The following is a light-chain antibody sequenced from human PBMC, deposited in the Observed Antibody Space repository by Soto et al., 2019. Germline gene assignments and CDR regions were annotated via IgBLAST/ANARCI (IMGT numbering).Light chain of an antibody. Sequence: EIVLTQSPGTLSLSPGDRATLSCRASQSVTSDYLAWYQQKPGQAPRLLIYGASIRATGIPDRFSGSGSGTDFTLTIRRLEPEDFAVYYCQQYGYLGTFGQGTKVEFK. V-gene: IGKV3-20*01. J-gene: IGKJ1*01. CDR1: QSVTSDY. CDR2: GAS. CDR3: QQYGYLGT.